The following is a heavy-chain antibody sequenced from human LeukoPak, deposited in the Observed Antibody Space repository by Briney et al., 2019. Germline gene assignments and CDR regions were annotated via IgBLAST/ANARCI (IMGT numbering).Heavy chain of an antibody. V-gene: IGHV3-15*01. J-gene: IGHJ4*02. Sequence: PGESLRLSCAGTGFIFSNAWMGWVRQAPGKGLEWVGRMKSIVDGGTTDYAATVKGRLTISRDDSKTTLYLQIHSLKTEDTAVYYCITDKPYRGLRTFDYWGQGTLVTVSS. CDR2: MKSIVDGGTT. CDR3: ITDKPYRGLRTFDY. D-gene: IGHD1-26*01. CDR1: GFIFSNAW.